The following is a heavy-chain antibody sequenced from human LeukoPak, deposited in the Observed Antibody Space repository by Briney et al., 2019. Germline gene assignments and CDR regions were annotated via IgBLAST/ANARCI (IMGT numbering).Heavy chain of an antibody. CDR3: AKEPGYSSGWLNWFDP. Sequence: GGSLRLSCAASGFTVSSNYMSWVRQAPGKGLEWVSVIYSGGSTYCADSVKGRFTISRDNSKNTLYLQMNSLRAEDTAVYYCAKEPGYSSGWLNWFDPWGQGTLVTVSS. CDR2: IYSGGST. J-gene: IGHJ5*02. D-gene: IGHD6-19*01. CDR1: GFTVSSNY. V-gene: IGHV3-53*01.